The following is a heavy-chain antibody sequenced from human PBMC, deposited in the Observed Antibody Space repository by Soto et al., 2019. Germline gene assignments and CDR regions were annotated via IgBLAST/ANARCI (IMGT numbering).Heavy chain of an antibody. CDR3: AKVEGYDTLPDV. V-gene: IGHV3-23*01. Sequence: AGSMGLCRAASGFTVSSYGVGGARQAPGKGLEWVSAISGSGGSTYYADSVKGRFTISRDNSKNTLYLQMNSLRAEDTAVHYCAKVEGYDTLPDVWGQGTTVTVSS. J-gene: IGHJ6*02. D-gene: IGHD3-9*01. CDR2: ISGSGGST. CDR1: GFTVSSYG.